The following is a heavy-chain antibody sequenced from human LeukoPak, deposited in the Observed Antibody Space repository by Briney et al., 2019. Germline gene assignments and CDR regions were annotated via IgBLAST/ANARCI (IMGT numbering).Heavy chain of an antibody. D-gene: IGHD4-11*01. CDR1: GGSISSYY. CDR3: ARYSNYVHYYYYGMDV. Sequence: PSETLSLTCTVSGGSISSYYWSWIRQPPGKGLEWIGYIYYSGSTNYNPSLKSRVTISVDTSKNQFSLKLSSVTAADTAVYYCARYSNYVHYYYYGMDVWGQGTTVTVSS. V-gene: IGHV4-59*01. J-gene: IGHJ6*02. CDR2: IYYSGST.